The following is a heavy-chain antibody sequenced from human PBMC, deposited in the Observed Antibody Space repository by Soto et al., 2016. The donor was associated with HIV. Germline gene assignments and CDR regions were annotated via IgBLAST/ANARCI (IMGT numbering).Heavy chain of an antibody. CDR1: GYTFTAYS. V-gene: IGHV1-2*02. D-gene: IGHD3-9*01. CDR3: ARRAVRHFDWNPRGYFDY. CDR2: INPNDGAT. Sequence: QVQLVQSGAEVKKPGASVKVSCEASGYTFTAYSVHWVRQAPGQGLEWMGGINPNDGATSYAQKFHGRVTVTRDTSISTAFMEVSGLTSDDTAVYYCARRAVRHFDWNPRGYFDYWGQGVQVTVS. J-gene: IGHJ4*02.